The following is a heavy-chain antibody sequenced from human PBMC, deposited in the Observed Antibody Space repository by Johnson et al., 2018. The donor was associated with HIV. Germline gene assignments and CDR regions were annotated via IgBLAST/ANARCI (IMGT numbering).Heavy chain of an antibody. Sequence: VQLVESGGGVVQPGRSLRLSCAASGFTFSSYAMHWVRQAPGKGLEWVAVISYAGSTNYYADSVKGRFTISRDKSKNTLYLQMNSLRAEDTAVYYCARGGARSSGYYSAFDIWGQGTMVTVSS. CDR3: ARGGARSSGYYSAFDI. CDR1: GFTFSSYA. J-gene: IGHJ3*02. V-gene: IGHV3-30-3*01. D-gene: IGHD3-22*01. CDR2: ISYAGSTN.